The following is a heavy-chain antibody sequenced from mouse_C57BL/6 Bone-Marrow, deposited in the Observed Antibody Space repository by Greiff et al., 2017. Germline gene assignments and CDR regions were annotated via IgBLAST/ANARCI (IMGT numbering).Heavy chain of an antibody. CDR3: ASEDYGNTFDV. J-gene: IGHJ1*03. Sequence: VQLQQPGAELVKPGASVKLSCKASGYTFTSYCLQWVKQRPGQGLEWIGEIDPSDSYTNYNPKFKGKATLSVDTSSSTAYLQLSSLTSEDAAVYYCASEDYGNTFDVWGRGTTVTVAA. V-gene: IGHV1-50*01. CDR2: IDPSDSYT. D-gene: IGHD1-1*01. CDR1: GYTFTSYC.